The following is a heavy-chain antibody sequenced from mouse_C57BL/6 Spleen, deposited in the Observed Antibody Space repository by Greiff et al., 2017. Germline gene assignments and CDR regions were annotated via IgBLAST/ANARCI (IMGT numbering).Heavy chain of an antibody. V-gene: IGHV14-3*01. J-gene: IGHJ3*01. CDR3: AGYGNRFAN. CDR1: GYTFTNSY. CDR2: IDPGNGNT. D-gene: IGHD2-10*02. Sequence: EVQLKQSVAELARPGASVKLSCTASGYTFTNSYMHWVKQRPEQGLEWIGSIDPGNGNTKYAPKFQGKATLTADTSSNTAYLQLSSLTSEDSAIYSCAGYGNRFANWGQGTLVTVSA.